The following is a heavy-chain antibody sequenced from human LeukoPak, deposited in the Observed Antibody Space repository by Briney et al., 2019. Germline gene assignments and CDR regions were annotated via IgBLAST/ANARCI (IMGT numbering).Heavy chain of an antibody. CDR1: GGSFSGYY. J-gene: IGHJ4*02. CDR3: ARGRYYDFWSGYYTSNNRVYYFDY. Sequence: SETLSLTCAVYGGSFSGYYWSWIRQPPGKGLEWIGEINHSGSTNYNPSPKSRVTISVDTSKNQFSLKLSSVTAADTAVYYCARGRYYDFWSGYYTSNNRVYYFDYWGQGTLVTVSS. D-gene: IGHD3-3*01. CDR2: INHSGST. V-gene: IGHV4-34*01.